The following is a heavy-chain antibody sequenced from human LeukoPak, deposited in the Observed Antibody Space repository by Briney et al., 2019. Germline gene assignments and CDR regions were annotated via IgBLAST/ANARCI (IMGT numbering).Heavy chain of an antibody. CDR1: GYSISSGYY. V-gene: IGHV4-38-2*01. CDR2: IYHSGST. CDR3: ARLHDILTGPPL. J-gene: IGHJ4*02. Sequence: PSETLSLTCAVSGYSISSGYYWGWIRQPPGKGLEWIGSIYHSGSTYYNPSPKSRVTISVDTSKNQFSLKLSSVTAADTAVYYCARLHDILTGPPLWGQGTLVTVSS. D-gene: IGHD3-9*01.